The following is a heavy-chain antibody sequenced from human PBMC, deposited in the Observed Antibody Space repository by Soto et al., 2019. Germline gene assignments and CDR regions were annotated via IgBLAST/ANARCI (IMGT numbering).Heavy chain of an antibody. CDR3: AGGMGMATAGYYYGMDV. CDR2: INHSGST. CDR1: GGSFSGYY. V-gene: IGHV4-34*01. D-gene: IGHD5-12*01. J-gene: IGHJ6*02. Sequence: SETLSLTCAVYGGSFSGYYWSWIRQPPGKGLEWIGEINHSGSTNYNPSLKSRVTISVDTSKNQFSLKLSSVTAADTAVYYCAGGMGMATAGYYYGMDVWGQGTTVTVSS.